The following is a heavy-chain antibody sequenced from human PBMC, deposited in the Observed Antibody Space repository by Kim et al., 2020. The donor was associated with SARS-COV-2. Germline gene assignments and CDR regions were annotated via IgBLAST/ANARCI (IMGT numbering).Heavy chain of an antibody. Sequence: SETLSLTCAVYGGSFSGYYWSWIHQPPGKGLEWIGEINHSGSTNYNPSLKSRVTISVDTSKNQFSLKLSSVTAADTAVYYCAVDSSGYYYDYWGQGTLVTVSS. J-gene: IGHJ4*02. V-gene: IGHV4-34*01. CDR3: AVDSSGYYYDY. CDR1: GGSFSGYY. D-gene: IGHD3-22*01. CDR2: INHSGST.